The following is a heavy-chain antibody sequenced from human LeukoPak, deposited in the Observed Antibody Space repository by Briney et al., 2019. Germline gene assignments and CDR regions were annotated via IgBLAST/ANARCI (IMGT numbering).Heavy chain of an antibody. J-gene: IGHJ3*02. V-gene: IGHV3-23*01. D-gene: IGHD3-22*01. CDR3: AKTHRTYYYDSSGYNDAFDI. CDR1: GFTFSSHG. Sequence: AGGSLRLSCAASGFTFSSHGMNWVRQAPGKWLEWVSGIGGSGGFNTYYAASVKGRFTSPRDNSKNTLYLQMNSLRAEDRAVYYCAKTHRTYYYDSSGYNDAFDIWGQGTMVTVSS. CDR2: IGGSGGFNT.